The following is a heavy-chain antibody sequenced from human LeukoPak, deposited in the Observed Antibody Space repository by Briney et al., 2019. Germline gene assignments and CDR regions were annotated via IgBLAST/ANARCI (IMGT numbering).Heavy chain of an antibody. CDR3: AKNQLQFLEWSNFDY. CDR2: IRYDGSNK. Sequence: PGRSLRLSCAASGFTLSTYGMHWVRQAPGKGLEWVAFIRYDGSNKYYADSVEGRFTISRDNSKNTLYLQMNSLRAEDTAVYYCAKNQLQFLEWSNFDYWGQGTLVTVSS. CDR1: GFTLSTYG. D-gene: IGHD3-3*01. J-gene: IGHJ4*02. V-gene: IGHV3-30*02.